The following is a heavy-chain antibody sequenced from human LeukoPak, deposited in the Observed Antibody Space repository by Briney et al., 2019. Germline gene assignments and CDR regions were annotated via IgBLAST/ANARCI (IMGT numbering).Heavy chain of an antibody. CDR3: ARGRGWYFDL. CDR2: VKSDGRGT. J-gene: IGHJ2*01. CDR1: GFPFTVSW. V-gene: IGHV3-74*01. D-gene: IGHD3-10*01. Sequence: PGGSLRLSCAASGFPFTVSWMHWVRQAPRKGLVWVSLVKSDGRGTAYADSVKGRFTISRDNAKNTLYLQMNSLRVEDTAVYYCARGRGWYFDLWGRGTLVTVSS.